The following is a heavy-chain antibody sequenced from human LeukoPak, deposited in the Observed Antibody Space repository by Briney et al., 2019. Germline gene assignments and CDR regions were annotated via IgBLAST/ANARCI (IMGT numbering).Heavy chain of an antibody. CDR1: GFTFSNAW. CDR2: IKQDGSEK. V-gene: IGHV3-7*03. D-gene: IGHD3-22*01. Sequence: GGSLRLSCAASGFTFSNAWMNWVRQAPGKGLEWVANIKQDGSEKYYVDSVKGRFTISRDNAKNSLYLQMNSLRAEDTAVYYCARDDHYYDSSGYPPGGYWGQGTLVTVSS. J-gene: IGHJ4*02. CDR3: ARDDHYYDSSGYPPGGY.